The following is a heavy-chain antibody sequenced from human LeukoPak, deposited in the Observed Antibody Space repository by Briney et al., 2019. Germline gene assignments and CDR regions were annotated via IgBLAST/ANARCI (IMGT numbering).Heavy chain of an antibody. CDR2: IIPIFGTA. Sequence: GASVKVSCKASGYTFTSYGISWVRQAPGQGLEWMGGIIPIFGTANYAQKFQGRVTITADESTSTAYMELSSLRSEDTAVYYCARDRGVRGVIMAEGFDPWGQGTLVTVSS. CDR3: ARDRGVRGVIMAEGFDP. V-gene: IGHV1-69*13. D-gene: IGHD3-10*01. CDR1: GYTFTSYG. J-gene: IGHJ5*02.